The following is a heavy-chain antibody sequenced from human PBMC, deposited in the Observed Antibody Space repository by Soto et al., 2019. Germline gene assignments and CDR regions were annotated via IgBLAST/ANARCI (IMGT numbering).Heavy chain of an antibody. V-gene: IGHV4-59*01. CDR1: GGSISGYY. CDR2: MYNTGST. CDR3: ARDRHNNFFDP. Sequence: SETLSLTCTVSGGSISGYYWSWIRQPPGKGLEWIGYMYNTGSTVYNPSFKSRVTISVDTSKNQFSLKLNSVTAADTAVYYCARDRHNNFFDPWGQGTLVTVSS. D-gene: IGHD6-6*01. J-gene: IGHJ5*02.